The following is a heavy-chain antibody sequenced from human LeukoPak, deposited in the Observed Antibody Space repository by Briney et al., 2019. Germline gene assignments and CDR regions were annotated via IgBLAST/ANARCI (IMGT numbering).Heavy chain of an antibody. CDR3: ARQTGSGLFILP. V-gene: IGHV4-39*01. CDR1: GGSISSSNSY. D-gene: IGHD3/OR15-3a*01. J-gene: IGHJ4*02. CDR2: IYYSGNT. Sequence: SETLSLTCTVSGGSISSSNSYWGWIRQPPGKGLEWIGSIYYSGNTYYNASLKSQVSISIDTSKNQFSLKLTSVTAADTAVYYCARQTGSGLFILPGGQGTLVTVSS.